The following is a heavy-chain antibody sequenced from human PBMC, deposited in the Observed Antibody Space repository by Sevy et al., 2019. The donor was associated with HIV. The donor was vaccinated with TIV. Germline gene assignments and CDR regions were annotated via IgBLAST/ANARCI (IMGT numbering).Heavy chain of an antibody. D-gene: IGHD3-22*01. CDR2: IYPDDSDT. Sequence: GEALKISCKGSGYSFTSHWIGWVRHMPGKGLEWMGIIYPDDSDTRDSPSFQGQVTFSADKSISPAYLQWSSLKASDTAMYYCATSRSGYFDSSGYYIYWGQGTLVTVSS. CDR1: GYSFTSHW. V-gene: IGHV5-51*01. J-gene: IGHJ4*02. CDR3: ATSRSGYFDSSGYYIY.